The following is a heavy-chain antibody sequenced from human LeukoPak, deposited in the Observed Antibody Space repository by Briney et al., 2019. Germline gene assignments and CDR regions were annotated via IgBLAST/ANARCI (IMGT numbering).Heavy chain of an antibody. V-gene: IGHV5-51*01. D-gene: IGHD2-2*01. CDR1: GYRFTDYW. CDR2: NYPGDSDS. Sequence: GESLKISCKGSGYRFTDYWIAWVRQMPGKGLEWMGINYPGDSDSRYSPSFQGQVTFSADKSISTAYLQWSSLKASDTAMYYCARRSYCYSTSCYGYWFDSWGQGTLVTVSS. CDR3: ARRSYCYSTSCYGYWFDS. J-gene: IGHJ5*01.